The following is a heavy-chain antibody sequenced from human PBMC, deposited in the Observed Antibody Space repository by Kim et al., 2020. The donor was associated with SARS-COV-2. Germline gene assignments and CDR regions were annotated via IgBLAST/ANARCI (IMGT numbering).Heavy chain of an antibody. D-gene: IGHD3-16*01. CDR1: GFIFSNYW. CDR3: ARGLGSNGQVFNY. Sequence: GGSLRLSCAASGFIFSNYWMHWVRQAPGKGLVWVSRIKSDGITTTYADSVKGRFTISRDNAENTVYLQMNSLTAEDTALYYCARGLGSNGQVFNYWGQGTLVTVSS. J-gene: IGHJ4*02. CDR2: IKSDGITT. V-gene: IGHV3-74*01.